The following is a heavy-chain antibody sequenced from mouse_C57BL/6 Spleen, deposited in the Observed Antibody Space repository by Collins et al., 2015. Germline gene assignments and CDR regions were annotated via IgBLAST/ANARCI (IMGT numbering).Heavy chain of an antibody. CDR1: GIDFSRYW. V-gene: IGHV4-1*01. CDR3: ARNGYYSYWYFDV. CDR2: INPDSSTI. J-gene: IGHJ1*03. Sequence: EVKLLQSGGGLVQPGGSLKLSCAASGIDFSRYWMSWVRRAPGKGLEWIGKINPDSSTINYAPPLKDKFIISRDNAKNTLYLQMSKVRSEDTALYYCARNGYYSYWYFDVWGTGTTVTVSS. D-gene: IGHD2-3*01.